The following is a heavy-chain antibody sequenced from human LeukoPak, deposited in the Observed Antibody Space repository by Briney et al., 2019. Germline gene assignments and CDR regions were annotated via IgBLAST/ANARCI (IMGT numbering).Heavy chain of an antibody. CDR2: IIPIFDTT. V-gene: IGHV1-69*06. Sequence: GASVKVSCKASGGTFSSYIITWVRQAPGQGLEWMGGIIPIFDTTRYAQKFQGRVTITADKSTSTAYMELSSLRSEDTAVYYCARVFPPINGYGSGSYSFLGSLDPWGQGTLVTVSS. CDR3: ARVFPPINGYGSGSYSFLGSLDP. D-gene: IGHD3-10*01. CDR1: GGTFSSYI. J-gene: IGHJ5*02.